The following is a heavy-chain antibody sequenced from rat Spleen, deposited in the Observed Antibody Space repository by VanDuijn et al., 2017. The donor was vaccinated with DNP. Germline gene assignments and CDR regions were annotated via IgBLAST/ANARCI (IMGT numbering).Heavy chain of an antibody. V-gene: IGHV3-1*01. CDR3: TRENYYDGSYYPFDY. J-gene: IGHJ2*01. CDR1: GYSITSNY. CDR2: ISYSGYT. D-gene: IGHD1-12*02. Sequence: EVQLQESGPGLVKPSQSLSLTCSVTGYSITSNYWGWIRKFPGNKMEWMGYISYSGYTGYNPSLKSRISIARDTSKNQFFLQLNSVTTEDTATYYCTRENYYDGSYYPFDYWGQGVMVTVSS.